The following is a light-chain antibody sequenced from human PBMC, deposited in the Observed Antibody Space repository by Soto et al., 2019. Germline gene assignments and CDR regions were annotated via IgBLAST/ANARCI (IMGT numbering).Light chain of an antibody. CDR1: SSNLGSNS. CDR2: SDN. CDR3: CSYAGGSTPVI. Sequence: QAVVTQPPSASGTPGQRVTISCSGSSSNLGSNSVNWYQQVPGTAPKLLISSDNQRPSGVPDRFSGSKSGNTASLTISGLQAEDEADYYCCSYAGGSTPVIFGGGTKLTVL. J-gene: IGLJ2*01. V-gene: IGLV1-44*01.